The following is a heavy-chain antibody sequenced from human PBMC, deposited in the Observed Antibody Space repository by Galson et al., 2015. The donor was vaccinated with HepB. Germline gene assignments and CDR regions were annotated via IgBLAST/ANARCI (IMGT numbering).Heavy chain of an antibody. D-gene: IGHD2-21*02. J-gene: IGHJ5*02. V-gene: IGHV3-21*01. CDR2: ISSSSSYI. CDR1: GFTFSSYS. Sequence: SLRLSCAASGFTFSSYSMNWVRQAPGKGLEWVSSISSSSSYIYYADSVKGRFTISRDNAKNSLYLQMNSLRAEDTAVYYCARDGFYCGGDCYSSHTNWFDPWGQGTLVTVSS. CDR3: ARDGFYCGGDCYSSHTNWFDP.